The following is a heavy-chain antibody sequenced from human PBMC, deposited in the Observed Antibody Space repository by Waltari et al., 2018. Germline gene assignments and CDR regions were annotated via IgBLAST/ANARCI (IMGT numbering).Heavy chain of an antibody. CDR3: AAGLFGVFVQSFDP. CDR1: GFTFTSSS. J-gene: IGHJ5*02. Sequence: QMQLLQSGPEVKTPGTSVRVSCKASGFTFTSSSLQWVRQARGQGLEWIGWIVVGSGNTKYAQNFQERVTFTRDMSTSTAYMELKSLTSEDTAVYYCAAGLFGVFVQSFDPWGQGTLVTVSS. CDR2: IVVGSGNT. V-gene: IGHV1-58*01. D-gene: IGHD3-3*01.